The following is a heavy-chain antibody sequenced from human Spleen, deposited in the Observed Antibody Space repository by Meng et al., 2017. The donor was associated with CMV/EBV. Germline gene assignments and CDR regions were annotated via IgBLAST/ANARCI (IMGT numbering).Heavy chain of an antibody. CDR2: IYSGGST. CDR3: AKDLRSYGDY. Sequence: GESLKISCAASGFTFRSHSMNWVRQAPGKGLEWVSVIYSGGSTYYADSVKGRFTISRDNSKNTLYLQMNSLRAEDTAVYYCAKDLRSYGDYWGQGTLVTVSS. D-gene: IGHD1-26*01. CDR1: GFTFRSHS. V-gene: IGHV3-NL1*01. J-gene: IGHJ4*02.